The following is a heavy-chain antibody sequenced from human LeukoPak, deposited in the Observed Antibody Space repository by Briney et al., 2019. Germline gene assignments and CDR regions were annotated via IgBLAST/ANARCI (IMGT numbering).Heavy chain of an antibody. J-gene: IGHJ6*02. V-gene: IGHV3-74*01. D-gene: IGHD2-2*01. CDR1: GFTFSSYW. Sequence: GGSLRLSCAASGFTFSSYWMHSVRQAPGKGLVWVSRTNTDGTSTTYADSVKGRFTISRDNAKNTLYLQMNSLRVEDTAVYHCVRRHPPPSTSTTSYGMDVWGQGTTVTVSS. CDR2: TNTDGTST. CDR3: VRRHPPPSTSTTSYGMDV.